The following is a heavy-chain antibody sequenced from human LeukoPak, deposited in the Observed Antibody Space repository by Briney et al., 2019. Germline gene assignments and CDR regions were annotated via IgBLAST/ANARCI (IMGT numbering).Heavy chain of an antibody. Sequence: PGGSLRLSCAASGFTLTGNAMSWVCQAPGRGLEWVSGVGGDERKHYADSVRGRFTISRDNSMNTVHLQMNSLRVEDTAVYYCAKDLSWWAAADYWGQGALVTVSS. CDR2: VGGDERK. CDR1: GFTLTGNA. CDR3: AKDLSWWAAADY. J-gene: IGHJ4*02. V-gene: IGHV3-23*01. D-gene: IGHD2-15*01.